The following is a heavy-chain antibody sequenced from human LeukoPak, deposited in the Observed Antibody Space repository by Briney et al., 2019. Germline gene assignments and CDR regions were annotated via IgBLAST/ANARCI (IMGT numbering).Heavy chain of an antibody. J-gene: IGHJ4*02. V-gene: IGHV3-15*01. CDR3: TTDPRNGYYFDY. CDR2: IKSKTDGGTT. Sequence: SGGSLRLSCAASGFTFSNAWMSWVRQAPGKGLEWIGGIKSKTDGGTTDYAAPVKGRFTISRDDSTNTLYLQLNSLKTEDTAIYYCTTDPRNGYYFDYWGQGTLVTVSS. CDR1: GFTFSNAW. D-gene: IGHD1-1*01.